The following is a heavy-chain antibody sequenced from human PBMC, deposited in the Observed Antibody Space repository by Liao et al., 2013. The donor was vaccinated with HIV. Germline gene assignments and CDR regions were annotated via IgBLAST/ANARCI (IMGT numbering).Heavy chain of an antibody. J-gene: IGHJ4*02. Sequence: QVQLQQWGAGLLKPSEIVSLTCAVYGGTFSDSYWGWVRQPPGKGLEWIGEISHSGSTKYNPSLKSRVTILVDTSKNQFSLKVNSVTAADTAVYYCVRVRGSTWSFDFWGQGSLVGVSS. D-gene: IGHD6-13*01. V-gene: IGHV4-34*02. CDR3: VRVRGSTWSFDF. CDR2: ISHSGST. CDR1: GGTFSDSY.